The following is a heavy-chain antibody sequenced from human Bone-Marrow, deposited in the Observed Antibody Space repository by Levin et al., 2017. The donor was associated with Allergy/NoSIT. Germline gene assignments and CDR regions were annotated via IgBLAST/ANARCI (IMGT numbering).Heavy chain of an antibody. V-gene: IGHV3-30*18. CDR2: IAFDGSIS. D-gene: IGHD3-3*01. CDR1: GFSFSTYG. CDR3: AKDRGHFWSGFSDY. Sequence: GGSLRLSCAASGFSFSTYGMHWVRQAPGKGLECVGVIAFDGSISFYEDSVKGRFTLSRDNSKSTLYLQMNSLTTEDTAVYYCAKDRGHFWSGFSDYWGQGVLVTVSS. J-gene: IGHJ4*02.